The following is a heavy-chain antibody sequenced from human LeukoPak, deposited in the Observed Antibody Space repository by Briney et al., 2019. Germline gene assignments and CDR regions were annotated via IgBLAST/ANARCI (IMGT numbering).Heavy chain of an antibody. Sequence: GGSLRLSCAGSGFSFSSYGMHWVRQAPGKGLEWMAFIRSDGSNKYYADSVKGRFTISRDNAKNSLYLQMISLRTEDTAVYYCAKDPRRYSRTGGYFDYWGQGTLVTVSS. V-gene: IGHV3-30*02. CDR1: GFSFSSYG. CDR2: IRSDGSNK. J-gene: IGHJ4*02. CDR3: AKDPRRYSRTGGYFDY. D-gene: IGHD6-13*01.